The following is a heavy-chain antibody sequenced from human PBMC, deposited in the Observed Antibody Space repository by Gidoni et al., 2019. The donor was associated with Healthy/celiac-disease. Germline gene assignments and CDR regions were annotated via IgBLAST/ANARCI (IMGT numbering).Heavy chain of an antibody. Sequence: EVQLVESGGGLVQPGGSLRLSCSASGFTFSSYAMHWVRQAPGKGLEDVSAISSNGGSTYYADSVKGRFTISRDNSKNTLYLQMSSLRAEDTAVYYCVKDGCSGGSCYSGMDVWGQGTTVTVSS. CDR2: ISSNGGST. V-gene: IGHV3-64D*06. D-gene: IGHD2-15*01. CDR1: GFTFSSYA. CDR3: VKDGCSGGSCYSGMDV. J-gene: IGHJ6*02.